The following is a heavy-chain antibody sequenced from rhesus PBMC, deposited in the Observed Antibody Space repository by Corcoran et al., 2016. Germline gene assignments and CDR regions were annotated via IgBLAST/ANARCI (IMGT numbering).Heavy chain of an antibody. D-gene: IGHD5-36*01. CDR3: ARPRGYSYGYHY. CDR1: GASISSYW. Sequence: QVQLQESGPGLVKPSETLSLTCAVSGASISSYWWNWIRQPPGKGLEWIGEINGNSWSTNYNPSLKSRVTISKDASKNQFSLKLSSVTAADTAVYYCARPRGYSYGYHYWGQGVLVTVSS. V-gene: IGHV4-80*01. CDR2: INGNSWST. J-gene: IGHJ4*01.